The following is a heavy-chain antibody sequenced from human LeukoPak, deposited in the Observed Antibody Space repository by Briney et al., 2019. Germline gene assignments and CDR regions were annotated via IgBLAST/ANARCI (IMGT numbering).Heavy chain of an antibody. CDR1: GYTFTSYG. CDR3: ARDFEAYYDILTGYSRPGGYYYGMDV. Sequence: ASVKVSCKASGYTFTSYGISWVRQAPGQGLEWMGWISAYNGNTNYAQKLQGRVTMTTDTSTSTAYMELRSLRSDDTAVYYCARDFEAYYDILTGYSRPGGYYYGMDVWGQGTTVTVSS. V-gene: IGHV1-18*01. J-gene: IGHJ6*02. CDR2: ISAYNGNT. D-gene: IGHD3-9*01.